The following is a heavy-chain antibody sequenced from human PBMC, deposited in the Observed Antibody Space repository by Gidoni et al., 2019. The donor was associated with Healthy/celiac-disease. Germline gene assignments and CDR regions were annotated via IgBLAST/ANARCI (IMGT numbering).Heavy chain of an antibody. D-gene: IGHD4-4*01. CDR2: IYHSGIT. CDR3: AREGNETKVTLRRYYYYYGMDV. J-gene: IGHJ6*02. Sequence: QVQLQGSGPGLVKPSGTLSLTCAVSGGSISSINWCSWVRQPPGKGLEWIGEIYHSGITNYNPYLKSRVTISVDKSKKQFSLKLSAVTDEDTAVYYCAREGNETKVTLRRYYYYYGMDVWGQGTTVTVSS. V-gene: IGHV4-4*02. CDR1: GGSISSINW.